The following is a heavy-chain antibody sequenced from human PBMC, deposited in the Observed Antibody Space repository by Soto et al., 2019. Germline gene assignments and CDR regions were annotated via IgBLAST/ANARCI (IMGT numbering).Heavy chain of an antibody. J-gene: IGHJ6*02. Sequence: QVQLVQSGAEVKKPGSSVKVSCKASGGTFSSYAISWVRQAPGQGLEWMGGMIPIFGTANYAQKFQGRVTITADEPTSTAYMELSSLRSEDKHVYYCARARRKRPYQQWLVRGDYDYGMDVWGPGSTLTVSS. CDR2: MIPIFGTA. CDR1: GGTFSSYA. D-gene: IGHD6-19*01. CDR3: ARARRKRPYQQWLVRGDYDYGMDV. V-gene: IGHV1-69*01.